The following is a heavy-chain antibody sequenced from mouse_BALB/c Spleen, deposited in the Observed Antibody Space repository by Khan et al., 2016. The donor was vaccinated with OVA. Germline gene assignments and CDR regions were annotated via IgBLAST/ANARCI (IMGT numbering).Heavy chain of an antibody. CDR3: ALIYYYGTGFDY. J-gene: IGHJ2*01. V-gene: IGHV1S135*01. CDR1: GYSFTDYN. Sequence: EVQLQQSGPELVKPGASVKVSCKASGYSFTDYNMFWVKQSLGKSLEWIGYIDPYNGGTNYNQKFKDKATLTVDKSSSTAFMHLNSLASEDSAVYYCALIYYYGTGFDYWGQGTTLTVSS. D-gene: IGHD1-1*01. CDR2: IDPYNGGT.